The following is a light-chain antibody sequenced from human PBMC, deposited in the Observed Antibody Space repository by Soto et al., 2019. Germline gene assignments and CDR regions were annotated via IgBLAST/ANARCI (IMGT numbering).Light chain of an antibody. CDR3: CSYTSNNTWV. CDR2: EVT. J-gene: IGLJ3*02. V-gene: IGLV2-14*01. Sequence: QSALTQPASVSGSPGQSITISCTGSNSDVGAYNYVSWYQQHPDKAPKLIISEVTDRSSGVSDRFSGSKSGNTASLTISGLQAEDEAHYYCCSYTSNNTWVLGGGTQLTVL. CDR1: NSDVGAYNY.